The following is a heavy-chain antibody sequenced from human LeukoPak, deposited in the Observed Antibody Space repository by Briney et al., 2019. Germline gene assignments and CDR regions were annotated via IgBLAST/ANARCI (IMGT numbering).Heavy chain of an antibody. D-gene: IGHD2-2*01. Sequence: GGSLRLSCAASGFTFSSYSMNWVRRAPGKGLEWVSSISGSSSYIYYADSVKGRFTISRDNAKNSLYLQMNSLRAEDTAVYYCARVASNIPAARVSFDYWGQGTLVTVSS. J-gene: IGHJ4*02. CDR1: GFTFSSYS. CDR2: ISGSSSYI. CDR3: ARVASNIPAARVSFDY. V-gene: IGHV3-21*01.